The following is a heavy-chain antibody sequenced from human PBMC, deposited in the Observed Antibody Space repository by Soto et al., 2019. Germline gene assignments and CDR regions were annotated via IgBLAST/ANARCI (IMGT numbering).Heavy chain of an antibody. CDR2: IFHSGST. CDR3: ARLYSGSYSDS. D-gene: IGHD1-26*01. Sequence: QVQLQESGPGLVKPSGTLSLTCAVSGGSISSSNWWSWVRQPPGKGLEWIGEIFHSGSTHYSPSLKSRFTISVDKSTNQFSLNLTSVTAAGTAVYYCARLYSGSYSDSWGQGTLVTVSS. V-gene: IGHV4-4*02. J-gene: IGHJ4*02. CDR1: GGSISSSNW.